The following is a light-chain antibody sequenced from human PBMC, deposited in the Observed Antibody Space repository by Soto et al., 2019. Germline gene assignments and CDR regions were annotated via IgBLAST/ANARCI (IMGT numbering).Light chain of an antibody. CDR3: CSYSGSNTIVV. V-gene: IGLV2-14*03. Sequence: QSALTQPASVSGSPGQSITISCTGTSSDVGGYNFVSWYQQHPGKAPRLMIFDVNNRPSGVSTRFSGSKPGNTASLTISGLQAEDEADYYCCSYSGSNTIVVFGGGTKLTVL. J-gene: IGLJ2*01. CDR2: DVN. CDR1: SSDVGGYNF.